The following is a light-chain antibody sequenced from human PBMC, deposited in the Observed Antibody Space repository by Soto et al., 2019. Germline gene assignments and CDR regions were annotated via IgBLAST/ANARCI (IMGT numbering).Light chain of an antibody. J-gene: IGLJ7*01. Sequence: QSALTQPASVSGSPGQSITISCTGTSSDVGSYKLVSWYQQHPGKAPKLMISEVSKRPSGISDRFSGSKSGSTASLTISGLQADDEADYYCCSYSGTSTNTVFGGGTQLTVL. CDR1: SSDVGSYKL. CDR2: EVS. V-gene: IGLV2-23*02. CDR3: CSYSGTSTNTV.